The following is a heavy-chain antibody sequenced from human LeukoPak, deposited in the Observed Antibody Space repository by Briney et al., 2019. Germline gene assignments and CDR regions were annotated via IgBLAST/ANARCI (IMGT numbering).Heavy chain of an antibody. CDR2: IYTSGST. D-gene: IGHD6-19*01. CDR1: GGSISSYY. Sequence: PSETLSLTCTVSGGSISSYYWSWIRQPAGKGLEWIGRIYTSGSTNYNPSLKSRVTISVDTSKNQFSLKLSSVTAADTAVYYCASLSGYSSGYYVDYWGQGTLVTVSS. V-gene: IGHV4-4*07. J-gene: IGHJ4*02. CDR3: ASLSGYSSGYYVDY.